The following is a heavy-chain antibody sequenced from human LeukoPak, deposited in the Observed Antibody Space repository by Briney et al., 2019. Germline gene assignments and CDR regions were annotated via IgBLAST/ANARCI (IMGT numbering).Heavy chain of an antibody. CDR2: IYYSGST. D-gene: IGHD5-18*01. V-gene: IGHV4-61*08. CDR3: ARHRTAINRYGPYDAFDI. J-gene: IGHJ3*02. CDR1: GASITTTDHY. Sequence: SETLSLTCTVSGASITTTDHYWSWLRQPPGKDPEWIAYIYYSGSTNYNPSLKSRVTISVDTSENQFSLKLSSVTAADTAVYYCARHRTAINRYGPYDAFDIWGQGTRVTVSS.